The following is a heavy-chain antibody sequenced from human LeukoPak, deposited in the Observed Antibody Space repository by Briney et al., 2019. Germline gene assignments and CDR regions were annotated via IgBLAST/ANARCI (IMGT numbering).Heavy chain of an antibody. V-gene: IGHV4-34*01. Sequence: SETLSLTCAVYGGSFSGYYWSWIRQPPGKGLEWIGEINHSGSTNYNPSLKSRVTISVDTSKNQFSLKLSSVTAADTAVYYCARVPYYDSGGSWYYFDYWGQGTLVTVSS. CDR2: INHSGST. CDR3: ARVPYYDSGGSWYYFDY. CDR1: GGSFSGYY. D-gene: IGHD3-22*01. J-gene: IGHJ4*02.